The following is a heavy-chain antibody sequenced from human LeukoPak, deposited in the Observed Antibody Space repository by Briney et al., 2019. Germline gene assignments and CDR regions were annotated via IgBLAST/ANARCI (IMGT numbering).Heavy chain of an antibody. CDR2: INGSGGST. CDR1: GFTFSSYG. J-gene: IGHJ4*02. D-gene: IGHD4-17*01. Sequence: PSGSLTLSCAASGFTFSSYGFYWVRQAPGKGLGWVSVINGSGGSTYYADYVKGQFTISRDNSKNTLSLQMNSLRAEDTAVYYCATARTLRVTTSFDYWGQGALVTVSS. CDR3: ATARTLRVTTSFDY. V-gene: IGHV3-23*01.